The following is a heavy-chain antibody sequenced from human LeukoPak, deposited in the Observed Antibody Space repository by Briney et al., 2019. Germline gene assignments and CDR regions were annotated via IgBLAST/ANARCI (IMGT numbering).Heavy chain of an antibody. CDR1: GFXLNIYW. D-gene: IGHD5-24*01. V-gene: IGHV3-7*05. Sequence: GGSLRLSCEASGFXLNIYWMSWVRQAPGKGLEWVANVNQDGSEKYYVDSVKGRFTISRDNAKKSLYLQMNSLRVEDTAVYFCVRGFDGYYGFDLWGQGTMVTVSS. CDR2: VNQDGSEK. J-gene: IGHJ3*01. CDR3: VRGFDGYYGFDL.